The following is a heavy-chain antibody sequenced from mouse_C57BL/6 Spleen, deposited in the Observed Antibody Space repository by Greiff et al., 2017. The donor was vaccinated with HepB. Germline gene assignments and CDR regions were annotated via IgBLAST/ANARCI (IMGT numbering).Heavy chain of an antibody. Sequence: EVKLVESGGGLVKPGGSLKLSCAASGFTFSDYGMHWVRQAPEKGLEWVAYISSGSSTIYYADTVKGRFTISRDNAKNTLFLQMTSLRSEDTAMFYCARLGITYATDYWGQGASVTVAS. J-gene: IGHJ4*01. D-gene: IGHD1-2*01. CDR2: ISSGSSTI. CDR3: ARLGITYATDY. V-gene: IGHV5-17*01. CDR1: GFTFSDYG.